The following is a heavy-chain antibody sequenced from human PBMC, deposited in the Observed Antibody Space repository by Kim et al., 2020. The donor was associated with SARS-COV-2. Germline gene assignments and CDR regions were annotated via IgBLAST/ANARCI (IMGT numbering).Heavy chain of an antibody. CDR2: IGTSGDT. D-gene: IGHD6-19*01. CDR1: GFTFSRYD. J-gene: IGHJ2*01. CDR3: ARDKAVAATWGSNWCYDL. Sequence: GGSLRLSCTASGFTFSRYDMHWVRQATGKGLEWVSTIGTSGDTYYPGSVKGRFTISRENAKNSLYLQMNSLRADDTAVYYCARDKAVAATWGSNWCYDLWGRGTLVTVSS. V-gene: IGHV3-13*01.